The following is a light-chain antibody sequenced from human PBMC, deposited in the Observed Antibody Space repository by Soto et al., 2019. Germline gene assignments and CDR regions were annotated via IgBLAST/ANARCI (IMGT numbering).Light chain of an antibody. Sequence: FTQSTATVSIYPGVQAPFPCRTSQSVSSNKLAWDQQKPGQAPRLLLYGGSSRATGIPDRFSGSGSGTDFILPISRLEPEEFAVYHCQQYGSSPLTVGGGTKVDI. J-gene: IGKJ4*01. V-gene: IGKV3-20*01. CDR3: QQYGSSPLT. CDR1: QSVSSNK. CDR2: GGS.